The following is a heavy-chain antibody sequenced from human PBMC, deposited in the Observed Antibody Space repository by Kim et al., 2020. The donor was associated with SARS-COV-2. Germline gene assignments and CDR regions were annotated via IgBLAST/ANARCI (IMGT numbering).Heavy chain of an antibody. V-gene: IGHV3-11*01. CDR2: ISSSGSTI. CDR3: ARDNDRRGRVLTNLKASGTVDY. CDR1: GFTFSDYY. Sequence: GGSLRLSCAASGFTFSDYYMSWIRQPPGKGLEWVSYISSSGSTIYYADSVKGRFTISRDNAKNSLYLQMNSLRAEDTAVYYCARDNDRRGRVLTNLKASGTVDYWGQGSLVTVSP. J-gene: IGHJ4*02. D-gene: IGHD1-1*01.